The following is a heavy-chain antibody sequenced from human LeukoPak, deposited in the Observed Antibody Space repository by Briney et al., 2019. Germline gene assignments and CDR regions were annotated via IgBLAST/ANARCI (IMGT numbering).Heavy chain of an antibody. CDR2: IYYSGST. D-gene: IGHD6-6*01. CDR3: ARGRKLDTYYYYYYMDV. Sequence: SETLSLTCTVSGGSISSGSYYWSWIRQPPGKGLEWIGYIYYSGSTNYNPSLKSRVTISVDTSKNQFSLKLSSVTAADTAVYYCARGRKLDTYYYYYYMDVWGKGTTVTVSS. V-gene: IGHV4-61*01. J-gene: IGHJ6*03. CDR1: GGSISSGSYY.